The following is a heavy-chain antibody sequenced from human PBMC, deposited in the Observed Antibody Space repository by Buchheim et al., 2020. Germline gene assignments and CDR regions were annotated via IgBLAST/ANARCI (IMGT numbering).Heavy chain of an antibody. V-gene: IGHV3-48*01. CDR2: ISSSSSTI. Sequence: EVQLVESGGGLVQPGGSLRLSCAASGFTFSSYSMNWVRQAPGKGLEWASYISSSSSTIYYADSVKGRFTISRDNAKNSLYLQMNSLRAEDTAVYYCARGPGSYYDIPHWYFDLWGRGTL. J-gene: IGHJ2*01. CDR1: GFTFSSYS. CDR3: ARGPGSYYDIPHWYFDL. D-gene: IGHD1-26*01.